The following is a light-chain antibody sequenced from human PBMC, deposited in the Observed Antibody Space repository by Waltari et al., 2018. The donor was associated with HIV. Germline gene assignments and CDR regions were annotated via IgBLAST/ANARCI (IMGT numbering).Light chain of an antibody. Sequence: SYELTQPPSVSVTPGQTASITCSGNKMGDKYACWYQQRPGQSPVLVIYQDTKRPSGNPERFSGSNSGNTATLTIRGTQTMDEADYYCQVWDSTTALGFGGGTKLTVL. J-gene: IGLJ2*01. CDR2: QDT. V-gene: IGLV3-1*01. CDR1: KMGDKY. CDR3: QVWDSTTALG.